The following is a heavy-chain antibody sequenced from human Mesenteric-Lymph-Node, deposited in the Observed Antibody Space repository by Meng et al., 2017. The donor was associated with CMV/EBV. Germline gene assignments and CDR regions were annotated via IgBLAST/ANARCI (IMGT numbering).Heavy chain of an antibody. Sequence: SGFTFTKAWMNWVRQAPGKGLEWVGRIRSEAAGGTVEYAAPVQGRFTISRDDSRNTLYLQMNSLKIEDTAVYYCARDPGAAVAGQGFFDHWGQGTLVTV. J-gene: IGHJ4*02. CDR2: IRSEAAGGTV. D-gene: IGHD6-19*01. V-gene: IGHV3-15*07. CDR3: ARDPGAAVAGQGFFDH. CDR1: GFTFTKAW.